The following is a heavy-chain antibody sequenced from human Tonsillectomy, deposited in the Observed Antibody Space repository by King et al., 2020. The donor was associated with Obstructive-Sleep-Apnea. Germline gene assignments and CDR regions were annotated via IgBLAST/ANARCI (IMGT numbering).Heavy chain of an antibody. CDR2: IYYSGST. V-gene: IGHV4-59*01. D-gene: IGHD3-10*01. CDR3: ARAPYGSGIIDWFDP. J-gene: IGHJ5*02. CDR1: GGSISTYY. Sequence: QLQESGPGLVKPSETLSLTCTVSGGSISTYYWNWIRQYPGKGLEWIGYIYYSGSTNYNPSLKSRVTISVDTSKNQFSLKLSSVTAADTAVYYCARAPYGSGIIDWFDPWGQGTLVTVSS.